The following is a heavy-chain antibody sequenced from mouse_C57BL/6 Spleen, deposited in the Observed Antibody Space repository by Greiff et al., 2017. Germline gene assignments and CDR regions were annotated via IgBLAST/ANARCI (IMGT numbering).Heavy chain of an antibody. CDR3: ARKSVEGYGTLGYAMDY. J-gene: IGHJ4*01. Sequence: VKLQESGPGLVAPSQSLSITCTVSGFSLTSYAISWVRQPPGKGLEWLGVIWTGGGTNYNSALKSRLSISKDNSKSQVFLKMNSLQTDDTARYYCARKSVEGYGTLGYAMDYWGQGTSVTVSS. CDR1: GFSLTSYA. CDR2: IWTGGGT. V-gene: IGHV2-9-1*01. D-gene: IGHD2-1*01.